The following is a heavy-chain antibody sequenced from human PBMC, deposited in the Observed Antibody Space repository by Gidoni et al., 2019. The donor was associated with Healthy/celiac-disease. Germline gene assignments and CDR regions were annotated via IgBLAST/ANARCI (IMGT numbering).Heavy chain of an antibody. J-gene: IGHJ4*02. V-gene: IGHV4-39*01. D-gene: IGHD1-7*01. CDR3: ARQKRTGTTSAIDY. CDR2: IYYSGST. CDR1: GGSLSSSSYY. Sequence: QLQLQESGPGLVKPSETLSLTCTVSGGSLSSSSYYWGWIRQPPGKGLEWIGSIYYSGSTYYNPSLKSRVTISVDTSKNQFSLKLSSVTAADTAVYYCARQKRTGTTSAIDYWGQGTLVTVSS.